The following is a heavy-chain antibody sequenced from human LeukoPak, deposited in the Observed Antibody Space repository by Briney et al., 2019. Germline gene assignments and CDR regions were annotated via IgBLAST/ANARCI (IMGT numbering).Heavy chain of an antibody. CDR2: INPKSGVT. CDR3: ARARYSGYDPLDF. V-gene: IGHV1-2*02. D-gene: IGHD5-12*01. J-gene: IGHJ4*02. Sequence: EASVKVSFKASGYTFTGYYMHWVRQAPGQGLEWMGWINPKSGVTNYAQRFQGRVTMDRDTPISTVYMEVRGLRSDDTAVYYCARARYSGYDPLDFWGQGTLVTVSS. CDR1: GYTFTGYY.